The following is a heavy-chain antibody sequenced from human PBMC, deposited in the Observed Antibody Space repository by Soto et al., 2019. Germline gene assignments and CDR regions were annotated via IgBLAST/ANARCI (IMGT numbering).Heavy chain of an antibody. CDR2: INADGTST. CDR1: GFTFSNSW. D-gene: IGHD2-2*01. V-gene: IGHV3-74*01. CDR3: VKVLARGVGVPRFYFDS. J-gene: IGHJ4*02. Sequence: DVPLVESGGGLVQPGGSLRLSCAASGFTFSNSWMHWVRQVSGKGLEWVSRINADGTSTSYADSVKGRFTISRDNAKNTLYLHVNSLRAEDTAVYYCVKVLARGVGVPRFYFDSWGQGARVTVSS.